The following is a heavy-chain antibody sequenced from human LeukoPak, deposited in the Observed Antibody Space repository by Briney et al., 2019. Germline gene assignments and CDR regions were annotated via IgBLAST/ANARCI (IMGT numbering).Heavy chain of an antibody. D-gene: IGHD6-19*01. CDR1: GFTFSSYS. CDR3: ARGSSGPFDY. Sequence: GGSLRLSCAASGFTFSSYSMNWVRQAPGKGLEWVAVISYDGSNKYYADSVKGRFTISRDNSKNTLYLQMNSLRAEDTAVYYCARGSSGPFDYWGQETLVTVSS. V-gene: IGHV3-30*03. J-gene: IGHJ4*02. CDR2: ISYDGSNK.